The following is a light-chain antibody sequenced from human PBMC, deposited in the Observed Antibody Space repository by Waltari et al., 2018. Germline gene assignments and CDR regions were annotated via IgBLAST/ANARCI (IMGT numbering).Light chain of an antibody. V-gene: IGKV3-20*01. Sequence: SCRASQSVSRALTWYQQKPGQAPRLLIFGASNRATGIPDRFSDSGSETDFSLTISRLEPEDFAVYYCQHYVRLPATFGRGTKVEIK. J-gene: IGKJ1*01. CDR2: GAS. CDR3: QHYVRLPAT. CDR1: QSVSRA.